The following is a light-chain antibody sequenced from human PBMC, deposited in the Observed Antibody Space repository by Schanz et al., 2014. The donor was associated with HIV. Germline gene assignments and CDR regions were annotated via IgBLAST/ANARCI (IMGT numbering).Light chain of an antibody. Sequence: QSVLTQPPSVSGAPGQRVTISCTGSSSNIGAGYDVYWYQQLPGTAPKLLIFDNNKRPSGVSDRFSGSKSGTSATLGITGLQTGDEADYYCGAWDNSLSAVVFGGGTKLTVL. J-gene: IGLJ2*01. CDR2: DNN. V-gene: IGLV1-51*01. CDR3: GAWDNSLSAVV. CDR1: SSNIGAGYD.